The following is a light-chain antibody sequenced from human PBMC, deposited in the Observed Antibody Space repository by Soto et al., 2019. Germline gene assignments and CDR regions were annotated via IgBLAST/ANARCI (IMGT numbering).Light chain of an antibody. CDR1: QGISSY. Sequence: DIQLTQSPSFLSASVGDRVTITCRASQGISSYLAWYQQKPGKAPKLLIYDASTLQSGVPSRFSGSGSGTEFTLTISSLQPDDSATYYCQHYKTYSRTFGQGTKVDIK. CDR2: DAS. CDR3: QHYKTYSRT. V-gene: IGKV1-9*01. J-gene: IGKJ1*01.